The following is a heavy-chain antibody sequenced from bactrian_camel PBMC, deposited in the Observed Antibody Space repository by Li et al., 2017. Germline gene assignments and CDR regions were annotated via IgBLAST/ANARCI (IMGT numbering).Heavy chain of an antibody. CDR1: GSIYGDAC. V-gene: IGHV3S6*01. D-gene: IGHD1*01. Sequence: HVQLVESGGGSVQAGGSLRLSCGASGSIYGDACVGWLRQAPGKGLEWVSTLNSGFSATSYVDSVKGRFTISRDNAKNTLYLQMNSLKPEDAAVYRCVRDLASLYAYWGQGTQVTVS. J-gene: IGHJ4*01. CDR2: LNSGFSAT. CDR3: VRDLASLYAY.